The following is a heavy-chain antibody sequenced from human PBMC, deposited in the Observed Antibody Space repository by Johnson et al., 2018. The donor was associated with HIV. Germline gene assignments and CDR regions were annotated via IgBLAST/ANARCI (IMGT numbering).Heavy chain of an antibody. J-gene: IGHJ3*02. Sequence: VESGGGLVQPGRSLRLSCAASGFTFNDYAMHWVRQAPGKGLEWVSGISWNSDTIVYADSVKGRLTISRDNAKNSLYLQMNSLRAEDTAVYYCAKDERAAAGTRGLDAFDIWGQGTMVTVSS. CDR3: AKDERAAAGTRGLDAFDI. CDR2: ISWNSDTI. CDR1: GFTFNDYA. D-gene: IGHD6-13*01. V-gene: IGHV3-9*01.